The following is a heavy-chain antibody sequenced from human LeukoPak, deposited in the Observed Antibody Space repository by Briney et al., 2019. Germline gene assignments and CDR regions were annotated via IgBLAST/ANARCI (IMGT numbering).Heavy chain of an antibody. CDR3: ARDNYHISGYSLGYDY. CDR2: TRNKANSYTT. CDR1: GFTFSDHY. J-gene: IGHJ4*02. V-gene: IGHV3-72*01. D-gene: IGHD3-22*01. Sequence: GGSLRLSCAASGFTFSDHYMDWVRQAPGKGLEWVGRTRNKANSYTTTYAASVKGRITFSRDDSKNSLYLQIYSLETEDTAVYYCARDNYHISGYSLGYDYWGQGTLVTVSS.